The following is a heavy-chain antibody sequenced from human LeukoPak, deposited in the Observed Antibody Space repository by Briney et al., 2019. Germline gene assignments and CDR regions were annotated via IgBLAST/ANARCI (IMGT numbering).Heavy chain of an antibody. CDR3: ARGGEGYHFGSASQDY. V-gene: IGHV4-34*04. D-gene: IGHD3-10*01. J-gene: IGHJ4*02. CDR1: GGSFSGYY. CDR2: INDSGST. Sequence: SETLSLTCAVYGGSFSGYYWSWIRQPPGKGLEWIGEINDSGSTNHNPSLKSRATISVDTSRNQFSLKLNSITAADTAVYYCARGGEGYHFGSASQDYWGQGTLVAVSS.